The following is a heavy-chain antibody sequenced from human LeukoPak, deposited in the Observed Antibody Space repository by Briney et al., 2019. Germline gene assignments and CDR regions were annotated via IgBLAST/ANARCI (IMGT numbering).Heavy chain of an antibody. CDR2: MNPNSGNT. D-gene: IGHD3-3*01. Sequence: DSVKVSCKASGYTFTSYDINWVRQATGQGLEWMGWMNPNSGNTGYAQKFQGRVTMTRNTSISTAYMELSSLRSEDTAVYYCARGGTQYYDFWSGYSLAPYYYYYGMDVRGQGTTVTVSS. J-gene: IGHJ6*02. V-gene: IGHV1-8*01. CDR1: GYTFTSYD. CDR3: ARGGTQYYDFWSGYSLAPYYYYYGMDV.